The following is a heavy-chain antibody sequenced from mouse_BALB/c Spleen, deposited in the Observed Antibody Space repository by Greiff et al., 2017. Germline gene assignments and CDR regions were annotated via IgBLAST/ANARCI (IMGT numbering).Heavy chain of an antibody. Sequence: VQLQESGAELVRPGTSVKVSCKASGYAFTNYLIEWVKQRPGQGLEWIGVINPGSGGTNYNEKFKGKATLTADKFSSTAYMQLSSLTSDDSAVYFCARSTLLRLGFAYWGQGTLVTVSA. J-gene: IGHJ3*01. CDR2: INPGSGGT. V-gene: IGHV1-54*01. D-gene: IGHD1-2*01. CDR1: GYAFTNYL. CDR3: ARSTLLRLGFAY.